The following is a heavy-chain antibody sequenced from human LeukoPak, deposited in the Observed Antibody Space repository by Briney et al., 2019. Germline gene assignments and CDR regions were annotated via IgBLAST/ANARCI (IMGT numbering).Heavy chain of an antibody. V-gene: IGHV4-4*07. D-gene: IGHD7-27*01. CDR1: GGSMGSYW. J-gene: IGHJ4*02. CDR2: IYNSGTT. Sequence: SETLSLTCTVSGGSMGSYWCGWIRQPAGKGLEWIGCIYNSGTTNYNSSLKSRVTMSVDTSKNHCSLKLNSVTAADTAVYYCARVGRLGYFDYWGQGTLVTVSS. CDR3: ARVGRLGYFDY.